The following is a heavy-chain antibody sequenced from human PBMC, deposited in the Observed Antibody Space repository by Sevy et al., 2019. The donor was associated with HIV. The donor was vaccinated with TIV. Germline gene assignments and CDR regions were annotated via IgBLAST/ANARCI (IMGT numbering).Heavy chain of an antibody. J-gene: IGHJ6*02. Sequence: SETLSLTCTVSGGTISSGDYYWSRIRQPPGKGQEWIGYIYYSGSTYYNPSLKSRVTISVDTSKNQFSLKLSSVTAADTAVYYCAREYSNHYYYGMDVWGQGTTVTVSS. CDR1: GGTISSGDYY. CDR2: IYYSGST. CDR3: AREYSNHYYYGMDV. D-gene: IGHD4-4*01. V-gene: IGHV4-30-4*01.